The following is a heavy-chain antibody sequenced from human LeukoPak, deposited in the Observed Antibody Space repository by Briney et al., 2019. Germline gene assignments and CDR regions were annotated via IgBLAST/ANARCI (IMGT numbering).Heavy chain of an antibody. D-gene: IGHD6-19*01. Sequence: SVKVSCKASGGTFSSYAISWVRQAPGQGLEWMGRIIPILGIANYAQKFQGRVTMTRNTSISTAYMELSSLRSEDTAVYYCARDGSGPPPFDYWGQGTLVTVSS. CDR2: IIPILGIA. V-gene: IGHV1-69*04. CDR3: ARDGSGPPPFDY. CDR1: GGTFSSYA. J-gene: IGHJ4*02.